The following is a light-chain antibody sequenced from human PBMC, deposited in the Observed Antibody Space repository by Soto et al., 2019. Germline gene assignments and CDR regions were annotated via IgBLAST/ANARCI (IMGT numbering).Light chain of an antibody. Sequence: DIQMTQSPSSLSASVGDRVTITCRASQSISSYLNWYQQKPGKAPKLLIYAASSLQSGVPSRFSGSGSGTDFTLTISSLQPEDFATYYCQQCYSTPSFTFGPGTKVDIK. CDR1: QSISSY. CDR2: AAS. J-gene: IGKJ3*01. V-gene: IGKV1-39*01. CDR3: QQCYSTPSFT.